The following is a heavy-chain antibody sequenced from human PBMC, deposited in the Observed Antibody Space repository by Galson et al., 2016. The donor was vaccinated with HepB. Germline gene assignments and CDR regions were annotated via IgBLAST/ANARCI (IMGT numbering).Heavy chain of an antibody. CDR3: AKRPLAYYYNVMDV. D-gene: IGHD3-16*01. Sequence: SLRLSCAASGFAFSDYYMNWIRQPPGKGLEWVSYISTGGTYTNYADSVNGRFTISRDNSKNTLYVQMNSLRAEDTAVYYCAKRPLAYYYNVMDVWGQGATVTVSS. J-gene: IGHJ6*02. V-gene: IGHV3-11*03. CDR2: ISTGGTYT. CDR1: GFAFSDYY.